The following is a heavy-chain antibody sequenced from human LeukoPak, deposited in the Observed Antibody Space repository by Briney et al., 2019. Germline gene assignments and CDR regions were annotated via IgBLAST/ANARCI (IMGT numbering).Heavy chain of an antibody. Sequence: GGSLRLSCAASGFTFSSYAMSWVRQAPGKGLEWVSAISGSGGSTYYADSVKGRFTISRDNSKNTLYLQMNSLRAEDTAVYYCARAGDRGSSWYYFDYWGQGTLVTVSS. CDR2: ISGSGGST. J-gene: IGHJ4*02. CDR3: ARAGDRGSSWYYFDY. CDR1: GFTFSSYA. V-gene: IGHV3-23*01. D-gene: IGHD6-13*01.